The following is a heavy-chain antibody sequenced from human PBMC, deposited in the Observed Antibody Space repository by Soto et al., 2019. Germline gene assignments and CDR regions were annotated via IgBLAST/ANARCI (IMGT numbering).Heavy chain of an antibody. CDR1: GGSISSYY. Sequence: SETLSLTCTVSGGSISSYYWSWIRQPPGKGLEWIGYIYYTGITNFNPSLKSRVTISMDTSKNQFSLKLRSVTAADTAVYFCATLRGLGVVSPYFGYWGQGLMVTVSS. J-gene: IGHJ4*02. CDR2: IYYTGIT. CDR3: ATLRGLGVVSPYFGY. V-gene: IGHV4-59*08. D-gene: IGHD3-10*01.